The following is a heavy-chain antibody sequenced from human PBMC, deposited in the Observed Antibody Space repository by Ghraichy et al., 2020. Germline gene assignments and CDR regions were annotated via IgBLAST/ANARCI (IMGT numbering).Heavy chain of an antibody. CDR2: IKTDGSTT. J-gene: IGHJ4*02. V-gene: IGHV3-74*01. D-gene: IGHD3-10*01. Sequence: RLSCAASGLTFSSYWMHWVRQAPGKGLEWVSHIKTDGSTTNYADSVRGRFTISRGNAKNTLYLQMNSLRADDTAVYYCSTSPRADRGNYWGQGTLVTVSS. CDR1: GLTFSSYW. CDR3: STSPRADRGNY.